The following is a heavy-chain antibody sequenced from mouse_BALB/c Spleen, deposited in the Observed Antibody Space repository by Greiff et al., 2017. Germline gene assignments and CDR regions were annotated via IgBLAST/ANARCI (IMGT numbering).Heavy chain of an antibody. J-gene: IGHJ4*01. CDR1: GFTFTDYY. CDR2: IRNKANGYTT. Sequence: EVQGVESGGGLVQPGGSLRLSCATSGFTFTDYYMSWVRQPPGKALEWLGFIRNKANGYTTEYSASVKGRFTISRDNSQSILYLQMNTLRAEVSATYYGARGYEAMDYWGQGTSVTVSS. CDR3: ARGYEAMDY. V-gene: IGHV7-3*02. D-gene: IGHD2-14*01.